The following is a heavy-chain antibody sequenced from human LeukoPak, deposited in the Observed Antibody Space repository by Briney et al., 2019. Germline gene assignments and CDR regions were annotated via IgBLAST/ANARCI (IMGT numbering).Heavy chain of an antibody. D-gene: IGHD6-25*01. J-gene: IGHJ4*02. V-gene: IGHV4-39*01. CDR2: IYYSGGT. CDR3: ARSGGYGLFDY. Sequence: SETLSLTCTVSGGSISVSSYYWGWIRQPPAKGLQWIGSIYYSGGTYYSPSLKRRVTIYVDTSQNQFSLKLSSVTAADAAVYYCARSGGYGLFDYWGQGILVTGSS. CDR1: GGSISVSSYY.